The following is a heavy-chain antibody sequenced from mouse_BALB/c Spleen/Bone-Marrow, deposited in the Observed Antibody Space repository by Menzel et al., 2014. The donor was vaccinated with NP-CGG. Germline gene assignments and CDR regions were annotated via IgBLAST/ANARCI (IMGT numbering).Heavy chain of an antibody. V-gene: IGHV1-69*02. CDR3: TRTYEYFDY. Sequence: VKLQESGAELVRPGASVKLSCKTSGYTFTSYWINWVKQRPGQGLEWIGNIYPSDNYTNYNQKFKDKATLTVDISSTTAYMQLSSPTSEDSAVYYSTRTYEYFDYWGQGTTLTVSS. D-gene: IGHD2-3*01. CDR1: GYTFTSYW. CDR2: IYPSDNYT. J-gene: IGHJ2*01.